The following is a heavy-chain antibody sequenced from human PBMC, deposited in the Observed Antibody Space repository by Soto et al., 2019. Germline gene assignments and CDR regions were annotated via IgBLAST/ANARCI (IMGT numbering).Heavy chain of an antibody. CDR1: GFTFGDYA. D-gene: IGHD3-3*01. Sequence: EVQLVESGGGLVKPGRSLRLSCTASGFTFGDYAMSWFRQAPGKGLEWVGFIRSKAYGGTTEYAASVKGRFTISRDDSKSIAYLHMNSLKTEDTAVYYCTSTYDFWSGYPSDYYYGMDVWGQGTTVTVSS. V-gene: IGHV3-49*05. CDR3: TSTYDFWSGYPSDYYYGMDV. J-gene: IGHJ6*02. CDR2: IRSKAYGGTT.